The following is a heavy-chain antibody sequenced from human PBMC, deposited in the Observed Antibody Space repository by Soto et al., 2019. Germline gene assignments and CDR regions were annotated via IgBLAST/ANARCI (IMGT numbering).Heavy chain of an antibody. CDR3: AKGGARAYCSSTSCPFPWLDAFDI. J-gene: IGHJ3*02. D-gene: IGHD2-2*01. V-gene: IGHV3-23*01. Sequence: GGSLRLSCAASGFTFSSYAMSWVRQAPGKGLEWVSAISGSGGSTYYADSVKGRFTISRDNSKNTLYLQMNSLRAEDTAVYYCAKGGARAYCSSTSCPFPWLDAFDIWGQGTMVTVSS. CDR1: GFTFSSYA. CDR2: ISGSGGST.